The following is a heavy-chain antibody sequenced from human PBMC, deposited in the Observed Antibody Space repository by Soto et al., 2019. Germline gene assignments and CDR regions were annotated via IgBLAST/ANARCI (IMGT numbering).Heavy chain of an antibody. CDR3: ARVPRDIVLVPAAIKGGWFDP. D-gene: IGHD2-2*01. J-gene: IGHJ5*02. CDR1: GYTFTGYY. V-gene: IGHV1-46*01. Sequence: GASVKVSCKASGYTFTGYYMHWVRQAPGQGLEWMGIINPSGGTSYAQKFQGRVTMTRDTSTSTVYMELSRLRSDDTDVYYCARVPRDIVLVPAAIKGGWFDPWGQGTLVTVPP. CDR2: INPSGGT.